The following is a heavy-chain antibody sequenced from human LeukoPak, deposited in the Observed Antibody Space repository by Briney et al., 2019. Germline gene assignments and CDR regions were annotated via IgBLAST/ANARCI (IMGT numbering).Heavy chain of an antibody. D-gene: IGHD3-10*01. CDR3: AKQSAPGTYYMDV. J-gene: IGHJ6*03. CDR2: ISADGERT. Sequence: QSGGSLRLSCEASGFTFTSYAMHWVRQAPGKGLEWVSSISADGERTYYADSVKGRFTISRDNSKNTVYLQMNSLRAEDTAVYYCAKQSAPGTYYMDVWGKGTTVTVSS. V-gene: IGHV3-23*01. CDR1: GFTFTSYA.